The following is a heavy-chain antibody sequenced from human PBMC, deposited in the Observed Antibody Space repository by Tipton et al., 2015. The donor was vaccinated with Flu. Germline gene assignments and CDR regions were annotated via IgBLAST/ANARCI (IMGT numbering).Heavy chain of an antibody. D-gene: IGHD3-10*01. V-gene: IGHV4-38-2*01. Sequence: GLLKPSETLSLTCSVSGDSIGSQYYWAWIRQSPGKGLEWIGNIHRSGHIYYNPSLKSRVTMSVDTAKNQFSQRLSSVTAADTAVYYCARSTYYYGSGSSDYWGQGTLVTVSS. CDR1: GDSIGSQYY. CDR3: ARSTYYYGSGSSDY. J-gene: IGHJ4*02. CDR2: IHRSGHI.